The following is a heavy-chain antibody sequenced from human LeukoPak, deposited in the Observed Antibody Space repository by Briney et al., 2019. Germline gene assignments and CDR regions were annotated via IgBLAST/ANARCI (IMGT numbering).Heavy chain of an antibody. Sequence: SETLSLTCTVSGGSISSSSYYWGWLRQPPGKGLEWIGSIYYSGSTYYNPSLKSRVTISVDTSKNQFSLKLSSVTAADTAVYYCARQEEARPNWFDPWGQGTLVTVSS. CDR2: IYYSGST. CDR3: ARQEEARPNWFDP. CDR1: GGSISSSSYY. V-gene: IGHV4-39*01. D-gene: IGHD6-6*01. J-gene: IGHJ5*02.